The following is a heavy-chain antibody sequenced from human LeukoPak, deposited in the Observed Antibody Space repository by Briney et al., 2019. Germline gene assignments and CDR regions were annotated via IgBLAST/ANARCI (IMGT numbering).Heavy chain of an antibody. CDR1: GFTFTSYW. V-gene: IGHV3-74*01. CDR2: INTDGTIT. J-gene: IGHJ4*02. CDR3: ARPGVGFDY. Sequence: GGSLRLSCAASGFTFTSYWMHWVRHAPGKGLVWLSRINTDGTITSYADSLEGRFTISRDNAKNTVYLQMNSLRTEDTAVYYCARPGVGFDYWGQGALVTVSS.